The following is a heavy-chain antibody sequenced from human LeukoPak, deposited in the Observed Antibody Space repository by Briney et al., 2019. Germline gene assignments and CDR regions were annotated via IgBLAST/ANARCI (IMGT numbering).Heavy chain of an antibody. V-gene: IGHV5-51*01. CDR3: ARQGRSRGDY. CDR1: GYNFTTYW. CDR2: IYPGDSDT. D-gene: IGHD2-15*01. J-gene: IGHJ4*02. Sequence: GESLKISFKGFGYNFTTYWIGWVRQMPGKGLDWMGIIYPGDSDTRYSPSFQGQVTISADKSISTAYLQWSSLKASDTAMYYCARQGRSRGDYWGQGTLVTVSS.